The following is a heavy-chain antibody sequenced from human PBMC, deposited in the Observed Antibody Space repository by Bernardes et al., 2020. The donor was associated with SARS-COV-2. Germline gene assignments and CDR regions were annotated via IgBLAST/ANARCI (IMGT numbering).Heavy chain of an antibody. Sequence: GGSLRLSCAASGFTFSSYDMHWVRQSIGKGLEWVSAIGTSGDSIYPDSVKGRFTISRENAQNSLYLQMNSLRVGDTGVYYCARGGSDAFDIWSQGTMVTVST. CDR3: ARGGSDAFDI. V-gene: IGHV3-13*04. J-gene: IGHJ3*02. CDR1: GFTFSSYD. CDR2: IGTSGDS. D-gene: IGHD6-13*01.